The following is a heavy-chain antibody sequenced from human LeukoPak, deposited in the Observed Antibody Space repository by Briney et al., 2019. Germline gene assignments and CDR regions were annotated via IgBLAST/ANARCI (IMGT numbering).Heavy chain of an antibody. J-gene: IGHJ4*02. CDR2: IHSSGST. CDR1: DASVDTFSYY. V-gene: IGHV4-31*11. CDR3: ARRGNYWFDY. Sequence: KPSETLSLTCAVSDASVDTFSYYWSWLRQLPGKGLEWIGYIHSSGSTYFNPSLKGQFTISIDTSKNQFSLGVRSVTAADTAVYYCARRGNYWFDYWGQGILVTVSS. D-gene: IGHD1-26*01.